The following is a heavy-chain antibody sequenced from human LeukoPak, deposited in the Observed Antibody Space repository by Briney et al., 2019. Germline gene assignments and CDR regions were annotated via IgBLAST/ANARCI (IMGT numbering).Heavy chain of an antibody. CDR2: IYYSGST. V-gene: IGHV4-31*11. CDR3: ARGRYYDSSGYYYDWFDP. Sequence: SETLSLTCAVYGGSFSGYYWSWIRQHPGKGLEWIGYIYYSGSTYYNPSLKNRVTISVDTSKNQFSLKLSSVTAADTAVYYCARGRYYDSSGYYYDWFDPWGQGTLVTVSS. CDR1: GGSFSGYY. D-gene: IGHD3-22*01. J-gene: IGHJ5*02.